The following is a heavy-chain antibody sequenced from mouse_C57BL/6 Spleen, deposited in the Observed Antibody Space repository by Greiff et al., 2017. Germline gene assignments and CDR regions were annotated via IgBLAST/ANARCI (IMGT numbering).Heavy chain of an antibody. CDR3: ALYGSSFFLRSWFAY. D-gene: IGHD1-1*01. CDR1: GYTFTSYG. V-gene: IGHV1-81*01. J-gene: IGHJ3*01. CDR2: IYPRSGNT. Sequence: VQLQQSGAELARPGASVKLSCKASGYTFTSYGISWVKQRTGQGLEWIGEIYPRSGNTYYNEKFKGKATLTADKSSSTAYMELRSLTSEDSAVYVCALYGSSFFLRSWFAYWGQGTLVTVSA.